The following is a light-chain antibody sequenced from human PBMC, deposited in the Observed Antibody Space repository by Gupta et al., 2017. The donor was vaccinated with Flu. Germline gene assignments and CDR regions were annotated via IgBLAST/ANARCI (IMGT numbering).Light chain of an antibody. V-gene: IGLV3-25*02. CDR3: QSADSSGTYVV. CDR1: ALPKQY. J-gene: IGLJ2*01. Sequence: SYELTQPPPVSVSPGQTATITCSGDALPKQYAYWYQQKPVQAPVLVIYKDSERPSGIPERFSGSSSGTTVTLTISGVQAEDEADYYCQSADSSGTYVVFGGGTKLTVL. CDR2: KDS.